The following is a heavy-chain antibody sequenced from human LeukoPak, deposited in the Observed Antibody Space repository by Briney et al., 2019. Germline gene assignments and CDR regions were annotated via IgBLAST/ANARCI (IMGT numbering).Heavy chain of an antibody. CDR3: ARHIIVDDTSSHFDN. J-gene: IGHJ4*02. D-gene: IGHD2-2*01. CDR2: IYPGESQI. CDR1: GYSFAPYW. V-gene: IGHV5-51*01. Sequence: GGSLKISCKTSGYSFAPYWIAWVRQLPGKGLEWVGYIYPGESQIRYSPSFQGRVTISADRSISTAYLQWRSLKASDTAIYYCARHIIVDDTSSHFDNWGQGTWVTVSS.